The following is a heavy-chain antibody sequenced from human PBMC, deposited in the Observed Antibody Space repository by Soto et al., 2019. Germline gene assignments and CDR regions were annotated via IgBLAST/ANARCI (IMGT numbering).Heavy chain of an antibody. CDR1: GGSISGYY. Sequence: SETVSLTCTVCGGSISGYYWSWIRKSAGKGLEWIGRIYATVTTDYNPSLKSRVMMSVDTSKKQFSLKLRSVTAADTAVHYCVRDATKNLRNWFDPWGQGISVTVSS. J-gene: IGHJ5*02. CDR2: IYATVTT. D-gene: IGHD1-1*01. CDR3: VRDATKNLRNWFDP. V-gene: IGHV4-4*07.